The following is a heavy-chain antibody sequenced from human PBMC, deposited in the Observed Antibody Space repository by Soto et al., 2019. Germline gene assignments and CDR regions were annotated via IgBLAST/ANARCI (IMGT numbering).Heavy chain of an antibody. V-gene: IGHV3-9*01. CDR1: GFTFDDYA. CDR2: ISWNSGSI. J-gene: IGHJ4*02. CDR3: AKTAIVGSRRKIYFDY. Sequence: GGSLRLSCAASGFTFDDYAMHWVRQAPGKGLEWVSGISWNSGSIGYADSVKGRFTISRDNAKNSLYLQMNSLRAEDTALYYCAKTAIVGSRRKIYFDYWGQGTLVTVSS. D-gene: IGHD1-26*01.